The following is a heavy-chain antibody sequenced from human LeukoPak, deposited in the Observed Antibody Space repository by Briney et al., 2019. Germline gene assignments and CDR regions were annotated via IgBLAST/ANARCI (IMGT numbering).Heavy chain of an antibody. CDR1: GGSISSYY. V-gene: IGHV4-59*12. Sequence: SGTLSLTCTVSGGSISSYYWSWIRQPPGKGLEWIGYIYYSGSTNYNPSLKSRVTISVDTSKNQFSLKLSSVTAADTAVYYCARASTNLRCFDWLPRYYFDYWGQGTLVAVSS. CDR3: ARASTNLRCFDWLPRYYFDY. D-gene: IGHD3-9*01. J-gene: IGHJ4*02. CDR2: IYYSGST.